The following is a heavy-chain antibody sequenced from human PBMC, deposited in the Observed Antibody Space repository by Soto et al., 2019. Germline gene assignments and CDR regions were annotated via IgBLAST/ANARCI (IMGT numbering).Heavy chain of an antibody. V-gene: IGHV4-34*01. D-gene: IGHD3-10*01. Sequence: SETLSLTCAVYGGSFSGYYWSWIRQPPGKGLEWIGEINHSGSTNYNPSLKSRVTISVDTSKNQFSLKLSSVTAADTAVYYCARGGHPGVMDVWGQGTTVTVSS. CDR2: INHSGST. J-gene: IGHJ6*02. CDR3: ARGGHPGVMDV. CDR1: GGSFSGYY.